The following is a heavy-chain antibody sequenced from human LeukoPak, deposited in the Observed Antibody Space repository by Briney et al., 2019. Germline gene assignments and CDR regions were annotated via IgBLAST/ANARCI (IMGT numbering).Heavy chain of an antibody. V-gene: IGHV4-39*07. CDR1: GGSISNGGYY. J-gene: IGHJ6*03. CDR2: IYYSGST. Sequence: SETLSLTCTVSGGSISNGGYYWSWIRQPPGKGLEWIGSIYYSGSTYYNPSLKSRVTISVDTSKNQFSLKLSSVTAADTAIYYCAREGWTSYYYYMDVWGKGTTVTVSS. CDR3: AREGWTSYYYYMDV. D-gene: IGHD2-15*01.